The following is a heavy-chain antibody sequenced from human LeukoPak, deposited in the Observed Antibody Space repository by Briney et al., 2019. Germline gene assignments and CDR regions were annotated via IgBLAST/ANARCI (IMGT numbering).Heavy chain of an antibody. Sequence: ASVKVSCTASGYTFTSYGISWVRQAPGQGLEWMGWISAYNGNTNYAQKLQGRVTMTTDTSTSTAYMELRSLRSDDTAVYYCARSVVVVAATPRPYNWFDPWGQGTLVTVSS. CDR2: ISAYNGNT. D-gene: IGHD2-15*01. CDR1: GYTFTSYG. CDR3: ARSVVVVAATPRPYNWFDP. J-gene: IGHJ5*02. V-gene: IGHV1-18*01.